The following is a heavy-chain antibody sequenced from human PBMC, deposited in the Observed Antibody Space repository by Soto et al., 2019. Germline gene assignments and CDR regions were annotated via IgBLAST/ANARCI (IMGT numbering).Heavy chain of an antibody. J-gene: IGHJ4*02. CDR3: ASAMTSVGSAAKGDF. D-gene: IGHD2-15*01. V-gene: IGHV3-74*01. Sequence: EVQLVESGGGLILPGGSLRLSCAASGFTFNTHWMHWVRQAPGKGLVWVSRINSDGSITDYADSVKGRFSISRDNPRNNLYMPMNSLMTEDTADYYCASAMTSVGSAAKGDFWGQGTLVTVSS. CDR2: INSDGSIT. CDR1: GFTFNTHW.